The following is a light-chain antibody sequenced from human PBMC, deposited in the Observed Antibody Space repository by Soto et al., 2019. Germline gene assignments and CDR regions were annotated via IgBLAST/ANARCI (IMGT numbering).Light chain of an antibody. Sequence: QSALTQPASVSGSPGQSITISCTGTSSDVGSYKYVSWYQQHPGQAPKLMIYDVSSRPSGVSDRFSGSKSGNTASLTISGLQAEDEADYYCSSFTTSHTYVFGTGTKVTV. CDR3: SSFTTSHTYV. V-gene: IGLV2-14*01. J-gene: IGLJ1*01. CDR2: DVS. CDR1: SSDVGSYKY.